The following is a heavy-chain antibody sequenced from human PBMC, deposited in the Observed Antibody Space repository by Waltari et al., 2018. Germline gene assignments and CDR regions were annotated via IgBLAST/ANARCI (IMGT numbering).Heavy chain of an antibody. CDR1: GFTFSIYN. CDR2: SSASSTYI. Sequence: EVQLVESGGGLVKPGGSLRLSCAASGFTFSIYNMNWVRQAPGKGLEWVATSSASSTYIYYADSMKGRFTISRDNAKNSLYLQMNSLRAEDTAVYYCASGYSSSSLDYWGQGTLVTVSS. J-gene: IGHJ4*02. D-gene: IGHD6-6*01. CDR3: ASGYSSSSLDY. V-gene: IGHV3-21*01.